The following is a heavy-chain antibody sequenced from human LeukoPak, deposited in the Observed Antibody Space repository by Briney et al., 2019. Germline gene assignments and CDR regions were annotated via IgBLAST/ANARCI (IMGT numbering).Heavy chain of an antibody. CDR2: ILRDGSNQ. J-gene: IGHJ4*02. Sequence: GGSLRLSCAASGFTFDVYAMHWVRQVPGKGLEWVSLILRDGSNQHYADSVKGRITISRDNSKNSLYLHMNSLRDEDTALYFCAKARYSSSWYTIVYWGQGTLVT. V-gene: IGHV3-43*02. CDR3: AKARYSSSWYTIVY. CDR1: GFTFDVYA. D-gene: IGHD6-13*01.